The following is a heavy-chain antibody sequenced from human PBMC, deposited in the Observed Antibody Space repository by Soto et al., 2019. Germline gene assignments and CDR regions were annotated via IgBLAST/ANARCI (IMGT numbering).Heavy chain of an antibody. D-gene: IGHD2-21*01. CDR1: GGTFSSYA. Sequence: SVKVSCKASGGTFSSYAISWVRQAPGQGLEWMGGIIPIFGTANYAQKFQGRVTITADESTSTAYMELSSLRSEDTAVYYCARGLDCCLSFIGYYYYYMDFRSKRTSVTVSS. V-gene: IGHV1-69*13. CDR2: IIPIFGTA. CDR3: ARGLDCCLSFIGYYYYYMDF. J-gene: IGHJ6*03.